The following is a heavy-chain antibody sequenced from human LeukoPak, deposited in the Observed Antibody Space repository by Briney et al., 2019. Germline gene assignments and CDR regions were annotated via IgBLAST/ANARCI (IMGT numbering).Heavy chain of an antibody. J-gene: IGHJ3*02. D-gene: IGHD3-3*01. Sequence: GASVKVSCKASGYTFTSYYMHWVRQAPGQGLEWMGIINPSGGSTSYAQKFQGRFTQTMDMSTNTVYMELSSLRSEDPAVYYCARGPPPRITIFGVAPGAFDIWGQGTMVTVSS. CDR1: GYTFTSYY. CDR2: INPSGGST. V-gene: IGHV1-46*01. CDR3: ARGPPPRITIFGVAPGAFDI.